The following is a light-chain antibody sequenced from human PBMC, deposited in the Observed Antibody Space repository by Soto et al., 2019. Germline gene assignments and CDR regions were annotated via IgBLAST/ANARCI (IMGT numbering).Light chain of an antibody. CDR3: QQYKSYSQFT. CDR1: QSISSW. CDR2: DAS. J-gene: IGKJ2*01. V-gene: IGKV1-5*01. Sequence: DVQMTQSPSTLSASVGDRVTITCRASQSISSWLAWYKQKPGRAPNLLIYDASTLQSGVSSRFSGSGSGTEFTLTINRLQPDDFATYYCQQYKSYSQFTFGRGTKLEIK.